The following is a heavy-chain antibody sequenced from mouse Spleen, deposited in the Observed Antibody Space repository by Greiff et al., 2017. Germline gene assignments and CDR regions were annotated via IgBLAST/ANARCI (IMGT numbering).Heavy chain of an antibody. J-gene: IGHJ2*01. CDR2: ISSGGGNT. Sequence: VQLKESGGGLVKLGGSLKLSCAASGFTFSSYAMSWVRQTPEKRLEWVATISSGGGNTYYPDSVKGRFTISRDNAKNTLYLQMSSLKSEDTAMYYCARLPLWLRPFDYWGQGTTLTVSS. V-gene: IGHV5-9-3*01. D-gene: IGHD2-2*01. CDR3: ARLPLWLRPFDY. CDR1: GFTFSSYA.